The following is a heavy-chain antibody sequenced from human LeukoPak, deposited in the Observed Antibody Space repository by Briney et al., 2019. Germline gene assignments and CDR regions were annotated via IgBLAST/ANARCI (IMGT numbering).Heavy chain of an antibody. CDR2: IYYSGST. Sequence: SETLSLTCTASGGSISSRYWSWIRQPPGKGLEWIGYIYYSGSTNYNPSLKSRVTISVDTSKNQFSLKLSSVTAADTAVYYCARVGLGSSGYYSNFDYWGQGTLVTVSS. CDR1: GGSISSRY. V-gene: IGHV4-59*11. D-gene: IGHD3-22*01. J-gene: IGHJ4*02. CDR3: ARVGLGSSGYYSNFDY.